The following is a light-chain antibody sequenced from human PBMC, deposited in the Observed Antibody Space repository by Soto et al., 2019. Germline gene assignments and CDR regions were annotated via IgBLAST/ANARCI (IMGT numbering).Light chain of an antibody. V-gene: IGKV1D-16*01. CDR1: QGISSW. Sequence: DIQMTQSPSSLSASVGDRVSITCRASQGISSWVAWYQQRPGKGPKSLIFAASSLQSGVSSRFSASGSGTDFTLTINNLQPEDSATDYCQQYLTYPLSFGGGTKVEIK. CDR2: AAS. CDR3: QQYLTYPLS. J-gene: IGKJ4*01.